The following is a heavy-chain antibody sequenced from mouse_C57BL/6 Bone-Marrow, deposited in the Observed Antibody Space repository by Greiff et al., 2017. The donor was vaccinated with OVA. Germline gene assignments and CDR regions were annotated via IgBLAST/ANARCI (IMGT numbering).Heavy chain of an antibody. CDR1: GFTFSSYG. Sequence: EVQVVESGGDLVKPGGSLKLSCAASGFTFSSYGMSWVRQTPDKRLEWVATISSGGSYTYYPDSVKGRFTISRDNAKNTLYLQMSSLKSEDTAMYYCARRHYYGSRDWYFDVWGTGTTVTVSS. D-gene: IGHD1-1*01. J-gene: IGHJ1*03. CDR3: ARRHYYGSRDWYFDV. V-gene: IGHV5-6*01. CDR2: ISSGGSYT.